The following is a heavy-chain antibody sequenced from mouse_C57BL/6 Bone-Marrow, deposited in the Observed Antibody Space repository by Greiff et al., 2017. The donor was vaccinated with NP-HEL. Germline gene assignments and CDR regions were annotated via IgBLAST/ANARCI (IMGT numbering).Heavy chain of an antibody. Sequence: VQRVESGPGLVQPSQSLSISCTVSGFSFTSYGVHWVRQSPGKGLEWLGVIWRGGGTDYNAAFISSLRISKDNSKSQVFFKMNSLQADDTAIYYCADQGFAYWGQGTLVTVSA. V-gene: IGHV2-2*01. J-gene: IGHJ3*01. CDR2: IWRGGGT. CDR3: ADQGFAY. CDR1: GFSFTSYG.